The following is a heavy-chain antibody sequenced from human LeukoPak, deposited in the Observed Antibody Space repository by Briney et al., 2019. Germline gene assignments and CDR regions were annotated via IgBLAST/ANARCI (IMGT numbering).Heavy chain of an antibody. CDR3: ARGDVFDI. CDR1: GGSISNYY. J-gene: IGHJ3*02. V-gene: IGHV4-59*01. Sequence: PSETLSLTCTVSGGSISNYYWSWIRQPPGKGLEWIGYIYYSGSTNYNPSFTSRVTMSVATSKNQFSLKLSSVTPADTAVYYCARGDVFDIWGQGTLVTVSS. CDR2: IYYSGST.